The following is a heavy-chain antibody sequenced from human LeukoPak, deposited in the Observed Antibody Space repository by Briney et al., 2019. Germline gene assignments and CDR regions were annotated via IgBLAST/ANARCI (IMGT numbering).Heavy chain of an antibody. CDR3: ASNPAAGSGEYFQH. Sequence: RASVKVSCKASGGTFSSYAISWVRQAPGQGLEWMGRIIPILGIANYAQKFQGRVTITADKSTSTAYMELSSLGSEDTAVYYCASNPAAGSGEYFQHWGQGTLVTVSS. CDR1: GGTFSSYA. D-gene: IGHD6-13*01. CDR2: IIPILGIA. V-gene: IGHV1-69*04. J-gene: IGHJ1*01.